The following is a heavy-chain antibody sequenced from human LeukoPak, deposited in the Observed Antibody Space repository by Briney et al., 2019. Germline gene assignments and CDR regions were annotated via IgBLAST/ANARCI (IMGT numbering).Heavy chain of an antibody. CDR2: IKQDGREK. V-gene: IGHV3-7*01. D-gene: IGHD1-1*01. Sequence: PGGSLRLSCAASGFIFNNYWLTWVRQSPGKGLEWLASIKQDGREKKYVDSVKGRFTISRDNAKNSLYLQMNTLRAEDTAVYYCARARTGTTYSFGYYYYYMDVWGKGTTVTVSS. J-gene: IGHJ6*03. CDR3: ARARTGTTYSFGYYYYYMDV. CDR1: GFIFNNYW.